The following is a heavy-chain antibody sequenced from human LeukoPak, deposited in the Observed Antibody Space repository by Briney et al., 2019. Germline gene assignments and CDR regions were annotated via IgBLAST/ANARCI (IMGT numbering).Heavy chain of an antibody. CDR2: ISPYNPNT. D-gene: IGHD5-24*01. Sequence: ASVKVSCKASGYTLLSYGISWVRQAPGQGLEWMGWISPYNPNTYHAQKFQGRVTMTTDTSTNTAYMELRSLRSDDTAVYYCARAAFRRDGYNYWGQGTLVTVSS. CDR1: GYTLLSYG. V-gene: IGHV1-18*01. CDR3: ARAAFRRDGYNY. J-gene: IGHJ4*02.